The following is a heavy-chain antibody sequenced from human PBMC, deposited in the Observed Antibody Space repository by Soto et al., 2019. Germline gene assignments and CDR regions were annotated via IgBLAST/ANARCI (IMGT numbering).Heavy chain of an antibody. CDR2: IYYSGST. J-gene: IGHJ5*02. V-gene: IGHV4-59*01. CDR1: GGSISSYY. CDR3: ARDHRVGAGGWFDP. Sequence: QVQLQESGPGLVKPSETLSLTCTVSGGSISSYYWSWIRQPPGKGLEWIGYIYYSGSTIYNPSLKSRVTISVDTSKNQFSLKLSSVTAADTAVYYCARDHRVGAGGWFDPWGQGTLVTVSS. D-gene: IGHD1-26*01.